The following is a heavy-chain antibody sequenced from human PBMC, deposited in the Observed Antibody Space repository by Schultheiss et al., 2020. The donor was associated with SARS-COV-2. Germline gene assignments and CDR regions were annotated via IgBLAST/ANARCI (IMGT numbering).Heavy chain of an antibody. J-gene: IGHJ6*02. CDR3: AIPGNPPPAGYYYYGMDV. V-gene: IGHV1-18*01. Sequence: ASVKVSCKASTYRFTTHISGWVRQAPGQGLEWKGWISTFNAKTNYAQNFQGRVTVTTDTSRRTAYMELSSLRSEDTAVYYCAIPGNPPPAGYYYYGMDVWGQGTTVTVSS. CDR2: ISTFNAKT. CDR1: TYRFTTHI. D-gene: IGHD2-2*01.